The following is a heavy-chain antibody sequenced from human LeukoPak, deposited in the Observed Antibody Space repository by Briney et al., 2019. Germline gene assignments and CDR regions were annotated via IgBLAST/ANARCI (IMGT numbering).Heavy chain of an antibody. CDR3: ARQRRNGGIAASNDAFDI. CDR1: GYSFTSYW. Sequence: GESLKISCKGSGYSFTSYWIGWVRQMPGKGLEWMGIIYPGDSETRYSPSFQGQVTISADKSISTAYLQWSSLKASDTAMYYCARQRRNGGIAASNDAFDIWGQGTMVTVSS. J-gene: IGHJ3*02. D-gene: IGHD6-13*01. V-gene: IGHV5-51*01. CDR2: IYPGDSET.